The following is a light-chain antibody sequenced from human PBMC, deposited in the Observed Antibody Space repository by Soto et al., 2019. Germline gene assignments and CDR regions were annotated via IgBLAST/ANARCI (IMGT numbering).Light chain of an antibody. J-gene: IGKJ1*01. CDR3: QQYGNSPRT. Sequence: EIVLTQSPGTLSLSPGERVSLSCRASQTINRSFLAWYQQKPGQAPRLLIYGASSRATGIPDRFSGSGSGTDLTLTISRLEPGDFAVYYCQQYGNSPRTFGQGTKVEIK. V-gene: IGKV3-20*01. CDR2: GAS. CDR1: QTINRSF.